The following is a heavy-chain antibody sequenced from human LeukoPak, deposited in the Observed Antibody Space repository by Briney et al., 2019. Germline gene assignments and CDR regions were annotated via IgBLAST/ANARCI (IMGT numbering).Heavy chain of an antibody. CDR3: AKAEAYYYYYGMDV. V-gene: IGHV3-23*01. Sequence: GGSLRLSCAASGFTFSSYAMSWVCQAPGKGLEWVSAISGSGGSTYYADSVKGRFTISRDNSKNTLYLQMNSLRAEDTAVYYCAKAEAYYYYYGMDVWGQGTTVTVSS. CDR2: ISGSGGST. CDR1: GFTFSSYA. J-gene: IGHJ6*02.